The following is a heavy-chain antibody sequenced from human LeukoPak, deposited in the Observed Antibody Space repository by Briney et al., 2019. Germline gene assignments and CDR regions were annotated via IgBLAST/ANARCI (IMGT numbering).Heavy chain of an antibody. D-gene: IGHD6-19*01. CDR3: AKXTXIAXAGTKPDDAFDI. CDR2: ISGSGGST. Sequence: GGSLRLSCAASGFTFSSYAMSWVRQAPGKGLEWVSAISGSGGSTYYADSVKGRFTISRDNSKNTLYLQMNSLRAEDTAVYYCAKXTXIAXAGTKPDDAFDIWGQGTMVTVSS. V-gene: IGHV3-23*01. J-gene: IGHJ3*02. CDR1: GFTFSSYA.